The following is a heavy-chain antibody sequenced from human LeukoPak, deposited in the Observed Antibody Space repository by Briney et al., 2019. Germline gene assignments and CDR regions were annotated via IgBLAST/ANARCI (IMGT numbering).Heavy chain of an antibody. V-gene: IGHV4-59*08. D-gene: IGHD3-3*01. CDR3: ASLISGALGVWSDP. CDR2: IYNSETT. CDR1: GASISRYY. Sequence: SETLSLTCTVSGASISRYYWSWIRQSPGKGLEWIGYIYNSETTNYNPSLKSRVAMSLYTSRSQFSLKLSSVTAADTAVYYCASLISGALGVWSDPWGQGTLVTVSS. J-gene: IGHJ5*02.